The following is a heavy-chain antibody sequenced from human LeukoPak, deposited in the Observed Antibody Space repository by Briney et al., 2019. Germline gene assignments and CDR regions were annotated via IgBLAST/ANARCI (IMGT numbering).Heavy chain of an antibody. CDR2: IYPGDSDT. Sequence: GESLKISCKGSGYSFSNDWIGLVRQMPGKGLEWMGIIYPGDSDTRYSPSFQGQVTISADKSISTAYLQWSSLGASGTAVYYCARRGCNGGSCYAYWGQGTLVTVSS. D-gene: IGHD2-15*01. CDR3: ARRGCNGGSCYAY. V-gene: IGHV5-51*01. CDR1: GYSFSNDW. J-gene: IGHJ4*02.